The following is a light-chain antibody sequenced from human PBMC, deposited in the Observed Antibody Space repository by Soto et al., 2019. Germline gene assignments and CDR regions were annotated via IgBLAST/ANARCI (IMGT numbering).Light chain of an antibody. CDR1: QDITNY. J-gene: IGKJ4*01. CDR3: QQDDNLPPT. V-gene: IGKV1-33*01. CDR2: DAA. Sequence: DIQMTQSPSSLSASAGDRVTITCQASQDITNYLNWYQQKPGKAPKLLIHDAANMETGVPARFSGSGAGTDVTLTISRLQPEECATDYCQQDDNLPPTFGGGTKVEIK.